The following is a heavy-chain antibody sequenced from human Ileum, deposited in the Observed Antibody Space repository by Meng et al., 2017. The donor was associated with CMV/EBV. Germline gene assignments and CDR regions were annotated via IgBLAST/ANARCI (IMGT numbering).Heavy chain of an antibody. CDR2: IFDSGSA. V-gene: IGHV4-39*07. CDR3: VRDHGSSSWFFY. J-gene: IGHJ4*02. D-gene: IGHD6-13*01. CDR1: GGSVNRNTYY. Sequence: QLQESGQGLVKTSETLSLTCTASGGSVNRNTYYWGWIRQPPGKSLEWIGTIFDSGSAFYNPSLQSRVSVSIDMSRNQLSLSLSSVTAADTAVYYCVRDHGSSSWFFYWGQGTLVTVSS.